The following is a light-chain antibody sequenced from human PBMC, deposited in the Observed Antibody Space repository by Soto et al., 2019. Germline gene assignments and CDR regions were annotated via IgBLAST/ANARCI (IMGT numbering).Light chain of an antibody. Sequence: DIQMTQSPSSVSSSVGDRLTITCRASQGISTYLNWYQQKPGKAPKLLIYAASTLQSGVPSRFSGSGSETDFTLTISSLQPEDFATYSCQQNYSATWTFGQGTKVDI. CDR3: QQNYSATWT. V-gene: IGKV1-39*01. J-gene: IGKJ1*01. CDR2: AAS. CDR1: QGISTY.